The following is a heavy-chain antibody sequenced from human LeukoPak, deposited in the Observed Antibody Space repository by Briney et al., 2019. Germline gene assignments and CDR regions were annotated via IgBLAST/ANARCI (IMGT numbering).Heavy chain of an antibody. CDR1: GYTFTSYG. Sequence: GASVKVSCKASGYTFTSYGISWVRQAPGQGLEWMGWISAYNGNTNYAQKLQDRVTMTTDTSTSTAYMELRSLRSDDTAVYYCARVRTGTTVWGLYYYYYGMDVWGQGTTVTVSS. J-gene: IGHJ6*02. V-gene: IGHV1-18*01. D-gene: IGHD1-1*01. CDR2: ISAYNGNT. CDR3: ARVRTGTTVWGLYYYYYGMDV.